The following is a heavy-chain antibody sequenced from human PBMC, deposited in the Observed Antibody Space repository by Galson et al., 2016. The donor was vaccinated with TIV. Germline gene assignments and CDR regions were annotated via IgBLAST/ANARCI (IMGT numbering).Heavy chain of an antibody. CDR3: ARSNYDFA. CDR1: GFTFSTSW. V-gene: IGHV3-7*01. CDR2: IKPDGSEK. D-gene: IGHD3-3*01. Sequence: SLRLSCAASGFTFSTSWMSWVRQAPGKGLEWVAGIKPDGSEKYYVDSVKGRCSISRDNAKNSLYLQMDSLRAEDTAVYYCARSNYDFAGGQGTLVTVSS. J-gene: IGHJ4*02.